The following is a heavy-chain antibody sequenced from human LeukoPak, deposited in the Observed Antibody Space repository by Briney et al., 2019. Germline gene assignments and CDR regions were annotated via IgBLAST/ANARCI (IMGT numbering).Heavy chain of an antibody. CDR2: IYPGDSDT. D-gene: IGHD3-22*01. CDR1: GYSFTSYW. CDR3: ARAYDSSGSYYYFDY. Sequence: GESLKISCKGSGYSFTSYWIGWVRQMPGKGLEWMGIIYPGDSDTRYSPSFQGQVTISADKSISTAYLQWSSLKASDTAMYYCARAYDSSGSYYYFDYWGQGTLVTVSS. J-gene: IGHJ4*02. V-gene: IGHV5-51*01.